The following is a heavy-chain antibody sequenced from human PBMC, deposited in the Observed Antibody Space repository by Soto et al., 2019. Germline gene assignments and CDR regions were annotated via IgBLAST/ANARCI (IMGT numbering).Heavy chain of an antibody. CDR1: GYTLTELS. CDR2: FDPEDGET. Sequence: VKVSCKVSGYTLTELSMHWVRQAPGKGHEWMGGFDPEDGETIYAQKFQGRVTMTEDTSTDTAYMELSSLRSEDTAFYYWATEWTIAPAGTSDYGGKGTLVTVSS. D-gene: IGHD6-13*01. CDR3: ATEWTIAPAGTSDY. J-gene: IGHJ4*02. V-gene: IGHV1-24*01.